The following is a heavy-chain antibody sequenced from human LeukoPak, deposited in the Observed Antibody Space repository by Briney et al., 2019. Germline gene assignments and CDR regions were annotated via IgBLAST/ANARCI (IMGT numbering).Heavy chain of an antibody. D-gene: IGHD1-26*01. CDR2: THDRGLT. J-gene: IGHJ2*01. Sequence: SETLSLTCTVSGGSISDCYWNWIRQAPGKGLEWIVKTHDRGLTIHNPSLQRRVTASFDKSKNQASLTLTSVTAADTAVYYCATTLPGRVTPRYWYFDLWGRGTPVTVSS. V-gene: IGHV4-4*08. CDR3: ATTLPGRVTPRYWYFDL. CDR1: GGSISDCY.